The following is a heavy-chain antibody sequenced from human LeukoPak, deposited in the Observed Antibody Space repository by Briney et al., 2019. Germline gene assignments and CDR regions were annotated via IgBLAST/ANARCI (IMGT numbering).Heavy chain of an antibody. CDR2: ISSDGNHK. CDR1: GFTFSTYG. D-gene: IGHD2-15*01. CDR3: ASLLLYCSGSTCYSDY. Sequence: PGGSLRLSCAASGFTFSTYGMHWVRQAPGKGLEWVAVISSDGNHKYYVDSVKGRFTISRDNSKNTLYLQMNSLRTEDTAVYYCASLLLYCSGSTCYSDYWGQGTLVTVSS. V-gene: IGHV3-30*03. J-gene: IGHJ4*02.